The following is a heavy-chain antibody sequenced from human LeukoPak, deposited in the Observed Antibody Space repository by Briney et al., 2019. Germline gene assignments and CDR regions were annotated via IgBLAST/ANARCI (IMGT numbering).Heavy chain of an antibody. V-gene: IGHV1-2*02. J-gene: IGHJ5*02. CDR1: GYTFTGYY. D-gene: IGHD5/OR15-5a*01. CDR2: INPNSGGT. CDR3: ARGVYTAHNWFDP. Sequence: ASVKVSCKASGYTFTGYYMHWVRQAPGQGLEWMGWINPNSGGTNYAQKFQGRVTMTRDTSISTAYMELSRLRSDDTAVYYCARGVYTAHNWFDPWGQGTLVTVSS.